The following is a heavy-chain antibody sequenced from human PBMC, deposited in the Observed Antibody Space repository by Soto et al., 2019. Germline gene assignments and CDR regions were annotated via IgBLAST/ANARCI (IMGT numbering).Heavy chain of an antibody. CDR3: AKIVKSDSSGYYYWASDY. D-gene: IGHD3-22*01. Sequence: GGSLRLSCAASGFTFSSYGMHWVRQAPGKGLEWVAVISYDGSSKYYADSVKGRFTISRDNSKNTLYLQMNSLRAEDTAVYYCAKIVKSDSSGYYYWASDYWGQGTLVTVSS. CDR1: GFTFSSYG. J-gene: IGHJ4*02. CDR2: ISYDGSSK. V-gene: IGHV3-30*18.